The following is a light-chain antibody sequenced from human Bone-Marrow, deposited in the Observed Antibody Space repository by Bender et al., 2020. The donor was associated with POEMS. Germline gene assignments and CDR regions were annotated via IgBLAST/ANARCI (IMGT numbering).Light chain of an antibody. J-gene: IGLJ3*02. CDR1: SSNIGNHG. CDR2: YDD. CDR3: SAWDDSLSGWV. V-gene: IGLV1-36*01. Sequence: QSVVTQPPSLSEAPRQRVTISCSGSSSNIGNHGVHWYQQLPGEVPKLLIYYDDLRTPWVSDRFSASKSGTSASLAISEIQSEDEALYYCSAWDDSLSGWVFGGGTKLTVL.